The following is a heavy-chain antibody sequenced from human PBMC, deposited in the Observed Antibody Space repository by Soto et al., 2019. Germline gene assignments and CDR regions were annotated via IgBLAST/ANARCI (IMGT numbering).Heavy chain of an antibody. V-gene: IGHV5-51*01. CDR2: IYPGDSDT. Sequence: GGSLKIPFKGFGYSFTSYWLGWVRQMPGKGLEWMGIIYPGDSDTRYSPSFQGQVTISADKSISTAYLQWSSLKASGTDMYDFARNYYDSSGYYVGDVWGQGTTVTVSS. J-gene: IGHJ6*02. CDR3: ARNYYDSSGYYVGDV. D-gene: IGHD3-22*01. CDR1: GYSFTSYW.